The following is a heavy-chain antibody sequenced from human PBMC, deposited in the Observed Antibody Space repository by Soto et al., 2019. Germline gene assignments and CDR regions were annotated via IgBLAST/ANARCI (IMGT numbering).Heavy chain of an antibody. CDR3: ARGPRSGSYYRFYYYMDV. V-gene: IGHV1-69*02. D-gene: IGHD3-10*01. CDR2: IIPILGIA. CDR1: GGTFSSYT. J-gene: IGHJ6*03. Sequence: SVKVSCKASGGTFSSYTISWVRQAPGQGLEWMGRIIPILGIANYAQKFQGRVTITADKSTSTAYMELSSLRSEDTAVYYCARGPRSGSYYRFYYYMDVWGKGTKVTVSS.